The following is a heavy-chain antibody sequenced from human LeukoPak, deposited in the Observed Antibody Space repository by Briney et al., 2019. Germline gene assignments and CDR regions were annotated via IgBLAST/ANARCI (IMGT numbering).Heavy chain of an antibody. J-gene: IGHJ4*02. D-gene: IGHD5-18*01. CDR3: ARSGYCYGYKDY. Sequence: PSETLSLTCTVSGGSISSYYWSWIRQPPGKGLEWIGYIYYSGSTNYNPSLKSRVTISVDTSKNQFSLKLSSVTAADTAVYYCARSGYCYGYKDYWGQGTLVTVSS. CDR2: IYYSGST. CDR1: GGSISSYY. V-gene: IGHV4-59*01.